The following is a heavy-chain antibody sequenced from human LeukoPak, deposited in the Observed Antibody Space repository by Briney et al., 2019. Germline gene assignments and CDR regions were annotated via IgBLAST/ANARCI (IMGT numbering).Heavy chain of an antibody. J-gene: IGHJ4*02. Sequence: PGGSLRLSCAASGFTFNSYGMHWVRQAPGKGLEWVANINQDGTEKYYVDSVKGRFTISRDNAKNSLYLQMNSLRVEDTAVYYCARSGGGPTFDYWGQGTLVTVSS. CDR3: ARSGGGPTFDY. CDR1: GFTFNSYG. V-gene: IGHV3-7*01. D-gene: IGHD3-10*01. CDR2: INQDGTEK.